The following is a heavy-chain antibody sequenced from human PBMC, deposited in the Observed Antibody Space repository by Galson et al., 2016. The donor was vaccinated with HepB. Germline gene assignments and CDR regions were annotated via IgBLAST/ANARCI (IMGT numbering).Heavy chain of an antibody. J-gene: IGHJ4*02. D-gene: IGHD6-13*01. CDR1: GFTFSRYS. Sequence: SLRLSCAASGFTFSRYSMIWVRQAPGKGLEWVSSITRIDNVYYADSVRGRFTISRDNAKNSVFLQMNSLRAEDTAVYCCARAAERWSSSHGKYWGQGTLVTVSS. CDR2: ITRIDNV. CDR3: ARAAERWSSSHGKY. V-gene: IGHV3-21*01.